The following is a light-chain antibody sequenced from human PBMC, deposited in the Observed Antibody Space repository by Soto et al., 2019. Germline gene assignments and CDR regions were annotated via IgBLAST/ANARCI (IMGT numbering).Light chain of an antibody. Sequence: IQLTQTPSSLSASVGDRVTITCRASQGISSFLAWYQQKPGKAPKLLIYAASSLQSGVPSRFSGSGFATEFTLTITSLQPEDFVTYYCQQVESYPSTFDG. CDR2: AAS. V-gene: IGKV1-9*01. J-gene: IGKJ4*01. CDR1: QGISSF. CDR3: QQVESYPST.